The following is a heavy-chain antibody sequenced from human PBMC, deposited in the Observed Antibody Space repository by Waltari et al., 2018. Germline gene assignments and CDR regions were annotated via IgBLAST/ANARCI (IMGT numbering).Heavy chain of an antibody. D-gene: IGHD6-19*01. V-gene: IGHV2-26*01. J-gene: IGHJ5*02. Sequence: QVTLKESGPVLVKPTETLTLTCTVSGFSLSNARMGVSWIRQPPGKALEWLAHIFSNDEKYDSTSLKSRLTISKDTSKSQVVLTMTNMDPVDTATEYCARIGAAGYSSGWSLRRDWFDPWGQGTLVTVSS. CDR2: IFSNDEK. CDR1: GFSLSNARMG. CDR3: ARIGAAGYSSGWSLRRDWFDP.